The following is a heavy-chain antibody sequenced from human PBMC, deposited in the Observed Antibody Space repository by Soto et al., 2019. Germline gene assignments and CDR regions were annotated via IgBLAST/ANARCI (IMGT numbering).Heavy chain of an antibody. V-gene: IGHV3-23*01. D-gene: IGHD3-9*01. Sequence: HPAGSLRLSCAASGFTFSSYAMSWVRQAPGKGLEWVSAISGSGGSTYYADSVKGRFTISRDDSKNIAYLQMNSLKTDDTAVYFCSRARPNYDILTGYYIEPYSYYGLDVWGQGTTVTVSS. CDR2: ISGSGGST. CDR1: GFTFSSYA. CDR3: SRARPNYDILTGYYIEPYSYYGLDV. J-gene: IGHJ6*02.